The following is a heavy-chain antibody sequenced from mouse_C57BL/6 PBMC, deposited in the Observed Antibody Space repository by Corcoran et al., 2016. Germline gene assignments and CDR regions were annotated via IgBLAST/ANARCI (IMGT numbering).Heavy chain of an antibody. CDR3: ARRGYDGGFAY. V-gene: IGHV9-3*01. J-gene: IGHJ3*01. CDR2: INPYSGVP. Sequence: QIQLVQSGPELKKPGETVKISCKASGYTFTTYGMSWVKQAPGKGLKWMGWINPYSGVPTYADDFKGRFAFSLETSASTAYLQINNRKNEDTATYCCARRGYDGGFAYWGQGILVTFSA. D-gene: IGHD2-3*01. CDR1: GYTFTTYG.